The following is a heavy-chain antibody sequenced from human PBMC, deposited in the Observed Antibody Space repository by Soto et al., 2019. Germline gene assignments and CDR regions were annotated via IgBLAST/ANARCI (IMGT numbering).Heavy chain of an antibody. CDR3: ARMERITMVRGVILPDAFDT. V-gene: IGHV1-69*02. Sequence: ASVKVSCKASGGTFSSYTISWVRQAPGQGLEWMGRIIPILGIANYAQKFQGRVTITADKSTSTAYMELSSLRSEDTAVYYCARMERITMVRGVILPDAFDTWGQGTMVTVSS. CDR2: IIPILGIA. J-gene: IGHJ3*02. D-gene: IGHD3-10*01. CDR1: GGTFSSYT.